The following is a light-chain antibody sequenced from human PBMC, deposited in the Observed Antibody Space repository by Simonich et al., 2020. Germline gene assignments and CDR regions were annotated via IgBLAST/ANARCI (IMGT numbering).Light chain of an antibody. V-gene: IGKV4-1*01. CDR3: QQYYSTPWT. J-gene: IGKJ1*01. CDR2: WAS. Sequence: DIVMTQSPDSLAVSLGERATINCKSSQSVLYSSNNKNYLAWYQQKPGQPPKLLIYWASTRESGVPDRFGGSGSGTDFTLTISSLQAEDVAVYYWQQYYSTPWTFGQGTKVEIK. CDR1: QSVLYSSNNKNY.